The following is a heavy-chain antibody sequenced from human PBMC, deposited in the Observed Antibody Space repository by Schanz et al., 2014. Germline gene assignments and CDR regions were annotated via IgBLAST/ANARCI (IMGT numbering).Heavy chain of an antibody. CDR3: ARDGEAAAGCDY. CDR2: INSVGSNT. V-gene: IGHV3-74*01. D-gene: IGHD6-13*01. J-gene: IGHJ4*02. Sequence: EVQLLESGGGLVQPGGSLRLSCAASGFTFSSHWMHWVRQDPGKGLVWVARINSVGSNTDYADSVTGRFTISRDNAKRSLFLQMISLRAEDTAVYYCARDGEAAAGCDYWGQGSLVTVSS. CDR1: GFTFSSHW.